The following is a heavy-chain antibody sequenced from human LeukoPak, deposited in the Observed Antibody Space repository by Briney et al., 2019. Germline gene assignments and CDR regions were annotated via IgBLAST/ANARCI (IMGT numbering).Heavy chain of an antibody. CDR1: GFTFDDYG. V-gene: IGHV3-20*04. CDR2: INWNGGST. Sequence: GGSLRLSCAASGFTFDDYGMSWVRQAPGRGLEWVSGINWNGGSTGYADSVKGRFTISRDNAKDSLYLQMNSLRAEDTAVYYCAELGITMIGGVWGKGTTVTISS. CDR3: AELGITMIGGV. J-gene: IGHJ6*04. D-gene: IGHD3-10*02.